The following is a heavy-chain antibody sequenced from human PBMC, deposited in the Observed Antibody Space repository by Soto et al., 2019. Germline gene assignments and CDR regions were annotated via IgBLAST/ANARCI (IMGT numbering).Heavy chain of an antibody. CDR2: IIPIFGTA. D-gene: IGHD3-3*01. V-gene: IGHV1-69*13. CDR3: ARDDKPRLRFLNYYGMDV. CDR1: GGTFSSYA. Sequence: SVKVSCKASGGTFSSYAISWVRQAPGQGLEWMGGIIPIFGTANYAQKFQGRVTITADESTSTAYMELSSLRSEDTAVYYCARDDKPRLRFLNYYGMDVWGQGTTVTVSS. J-gene: IGHJ6*02.